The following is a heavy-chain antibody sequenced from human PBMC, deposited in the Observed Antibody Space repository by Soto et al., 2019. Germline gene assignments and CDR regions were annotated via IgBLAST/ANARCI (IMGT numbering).Heavy chain of an antibody. V-gene: IGHV1-8*01. CDR2: MNPNSGNT. CDR1: GYTFTSYE. Sequence: ASVKVSCKASGYTFTSYEINWVRQATGQGLEWMGWMNPNSGNTGYAQKFQGRVTMTRNTSISTAYMELSSLRSEDTAVYYCARFGVTMVRGVIINYYYYYMDVWGKGTTVTVSS. D-gene: IGHD3-10*01. CDR3: ARFGVTMVRGVIINYYYYYMDV. J-gene: IGHJ6*03.